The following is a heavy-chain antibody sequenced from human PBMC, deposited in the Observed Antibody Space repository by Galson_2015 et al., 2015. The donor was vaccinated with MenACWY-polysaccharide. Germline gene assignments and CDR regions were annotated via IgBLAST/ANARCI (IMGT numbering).Heavy chain of an antibody. CDR2: IGGSGTT. V-gene: IGHV3-23*01. CDR3: AKANSGGICTSGWACWFDP. Sequence: SLRLSCAASGFTFTNYAMNWVRQAPGKGLEWVSSIGGSGTTYYADSVKGRFIISSDNSKNMVYLQMNSLRAEDTAIYYCAKANSGGICTSGWACWFDPWGQGSLVIVSS. D-gene: IGHD2-15*01. J-gene: IGHJ5*02. CDR1: GFTFTNYA.